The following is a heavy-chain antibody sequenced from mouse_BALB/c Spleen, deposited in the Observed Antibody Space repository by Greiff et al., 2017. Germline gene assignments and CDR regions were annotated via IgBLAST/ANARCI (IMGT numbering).Heavy chain of an antibody. V-gene: IGHV1-7*01. CDR1: GYTFTSYW. D-gene: IGHD1-1*01. CDR3: AREGIYYDGSSYAMDD. CDR2: INPSTGYT. Sequence: VQLKQSGAELAKPGASVKMSCKASGYTFTSYWMHWVKQRPGQGLAWIGYINPSTGYTEYNQKFKDKATLTADKSSSTAYMQLSSLTSEDSAVYYCAREGIYYDGSSYAMDDWGQGTAGTVAA. J-gene: IGHJ4*01.